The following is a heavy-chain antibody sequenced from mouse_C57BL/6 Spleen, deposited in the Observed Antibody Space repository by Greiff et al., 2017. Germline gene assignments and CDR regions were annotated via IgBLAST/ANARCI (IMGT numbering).Heavy chain of an antibody. CDR3: ARRDYYGSSFYAMDY. Sequence: EVKLMESGPGLVKPSQSLSLTCSVTGYSITSGYYWNWIRQFPGNKLEWMGYISYDGSNNYNPSLKNRISITRDTSKNQFFLKLNSVTTEDTATYYCARRDYYGSSFYAMDYWGQGTSVTVSS. V-gene: IGHV3-6*01. D-gene: IGHD1-1*01. CDR1: GYSITSGYY. J-gene: IGHJ4*01. CDR2: ISYDGSN.